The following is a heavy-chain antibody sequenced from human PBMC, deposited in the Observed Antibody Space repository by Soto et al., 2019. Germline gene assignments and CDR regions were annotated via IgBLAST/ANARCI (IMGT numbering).Heavy chain of an antibody. CDR1: GFTVRSYY. J-gene: IGHJ4*02. D-gene: IGHD3-16*01. Sequence: EVQLVETGGSLIQPGGSLRLSCAVSGFTVRSYYMSWVRQAPGKGLEWVSIIYSSGNTYYADSVKGRFTMSRDTSNNTVFLQTSSLRAEDTAVYYCARASSPFGYWGQGTLVTVSS. V-gene: IGHV3-53*02. CDR2: IYSSGNT. CDR3: ARASSPFGY.